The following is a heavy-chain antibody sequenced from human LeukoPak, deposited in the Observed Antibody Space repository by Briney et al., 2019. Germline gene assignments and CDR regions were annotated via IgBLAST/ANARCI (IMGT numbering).Heavy chain of an antibody. Sequence: SQTLSLTCTVSGGSISNGDYHWSWIRQPPGKGLEWIGYIYYSGSTNYNPSLKSRVTISVDTSKNQFSLKLSSVTAADTAVYYCARGETYYDSSGYYLGAFDIWGQGTMVTVSS. D-gene: IGHD3-22*01. CDR2: IYYSGST. V-gene: IGHV4-30-4*01. CDR3: ARGETYYDSSGYYLGAFDI. J-gene: IGHJ3*02. CDR1: GGSISNGDYH.